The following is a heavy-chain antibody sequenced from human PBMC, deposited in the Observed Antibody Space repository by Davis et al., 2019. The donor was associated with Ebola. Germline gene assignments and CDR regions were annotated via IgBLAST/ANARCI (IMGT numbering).Heavy chain of an antibody. V-gene: IGHV3-13*01. CDR2: IDSDGKT. CDR1: GFPFSSFD. Sequence: GESLKISCAASGFPFSSFDMYWVRQVAGKGLEWVSHIDSDGKTYYSDSVKGRFTVSRDNFKNTLYLQMNSLRAEDTAVYYCAKGPLYYDTHWGQGTLVTVSS. D-gene: IGHD3-22*01. J-gene: IGHJ1*01. CDR3: AKGPLYYDTH.